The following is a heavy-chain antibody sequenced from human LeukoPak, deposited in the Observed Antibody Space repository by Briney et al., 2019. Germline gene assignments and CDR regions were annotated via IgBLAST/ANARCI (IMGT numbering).Heavy chain of an antibody. V-gene: IGHV3-23*01. CDR3: AKGYIQLWWFDY. CDR2: NRGSGEGA. J-gene: IGHJ4*02. CDR1: GFTVSTYA. Sequence: SGRSLRLSHAASGFTVSTYAIRSARQPAGGGMQWLSHNRGSGEGAQYGVPVKGRFTISRENSKNTVYLQMTNLRAKDTAIYYCAKGYIQLWWFDYWGQATLVTVSS. D-gene: IGHD2-21*01.